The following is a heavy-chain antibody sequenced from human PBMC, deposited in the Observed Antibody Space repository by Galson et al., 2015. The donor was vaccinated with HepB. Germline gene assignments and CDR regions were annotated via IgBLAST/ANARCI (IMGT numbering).Heavy chain of an antibody. D-gene: IGHD3-16*01. J-gene: IGHJ4*02. CDR3: ARGQGRTRLFYFDY. CDR2: ISYDGSNK. CDR1: GFTVSSNY. Sequence: SLRLSCAASGFTVSSNYMSWVRQAPGKGLEWVAVISYDGSNKYYADSVKGRFTISRDNSKNTLYLQMNSLRAEDAEDTAVYYCARGQGRTRLFYFDYWGQGTLVTVSS. V-gene: IGHV3-30-3*01.